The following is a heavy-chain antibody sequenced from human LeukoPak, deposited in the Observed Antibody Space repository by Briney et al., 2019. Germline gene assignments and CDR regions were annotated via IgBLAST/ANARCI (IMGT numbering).Heavy chain of an antibody. J-gene: IGHJ6*02. CDR3: ARSLEPEYGMDV. Sequence: ASVKVSCTAYGYTFTSYYINWVRQATGQGLEWMGWMNPNSGNTGYAQKFQGRVTMTRNTSISTAYMELSSLRSEDTAVYYCARSLEPEYGMDVWGQGTTVTVSS. CDR2: MNPNSGNT. V-gene: IGHV1-8*01. CDR1: GYTFTSYY. D-gene: IGHD1-14*01.